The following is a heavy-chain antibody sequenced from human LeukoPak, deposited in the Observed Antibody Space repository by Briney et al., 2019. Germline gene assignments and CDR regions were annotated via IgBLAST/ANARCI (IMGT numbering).Heavy chain of an antibody. CDR2: IYYSGST. Sequence: SETLSLTCTVSGGSISNYYWSWIRQPPGKGLEWIGYIYYSGSTNYNPSLESRVTISVDTSKNQFSLKLDSVSAADTAVYYCARGRSGSYHSPFDYWGQGTLVTVSS. D-gene: IGHD1-26*01. J-gene: IGHJ4*02. CDR1: GGSISNYY. V-gene: IGHV4-59*13. CDR3: ARGRSGSYHSPFDY.